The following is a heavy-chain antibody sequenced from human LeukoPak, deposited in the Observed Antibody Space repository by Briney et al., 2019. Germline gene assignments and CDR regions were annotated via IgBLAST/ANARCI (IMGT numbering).Heavy chain of an antibody. J-gene: IGHJ4*02. D-gene: IGHD2-2*01. V-gene: IGHV3-23*01. Sequence: PGGALRLALSAPGFTLSRHAISWGRQAPGKGRGGGSAIYGSGGSTYYADSVKGRFTISRDNSKNTLYLQMNSLRAEDMAVYYCANTGDYCSSTRCLAYYFDYWGQGTLVTVSS. CDR1: GFTLSRHA. CDR2: IYGSGGST. CDR3: ANTGDYCSSTRCLAYYFDY.